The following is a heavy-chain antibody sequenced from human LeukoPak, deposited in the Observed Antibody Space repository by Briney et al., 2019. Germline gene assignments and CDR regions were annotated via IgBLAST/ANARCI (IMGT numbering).Heavy chain of an antibody. D-gene: IGHD6-13*01. J-gene: IGHJ4*02. CDR2: NYNRGTT. Sequence: SETLSLTCFVSGGSISTYYWSWIRQPPGKGLEWIGYNYNRGTTAYNPSLKSRATISVDRSKNQFSLSLTSVTAADTAFYYCAREKASAGPHFEHWGRGILVTVSS. CDR3: AREKASAGPHFEH. CDR1: GGSISTYY. V-gene: IGHV4-59*01.